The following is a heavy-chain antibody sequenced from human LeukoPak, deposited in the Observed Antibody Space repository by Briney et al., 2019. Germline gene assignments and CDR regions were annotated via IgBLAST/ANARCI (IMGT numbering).Heavy chain of an antibody. V-gene: IGHV3-30*18. CDR1: GFTFSSYG. CDR2: ISYDGSNK. J-gene: IGHJ4*02. Sequence: GGSLRLSCAASGFTFSSYGMHWVRQAPGKGLEWVAVISYDGSNKYYADSVKGRFTISRDNSKSTLYLQMNSLRAEDTAVYYCAKDQWLVQYYFDYWGQGTLVTVSS. D-gene: IGHD6-19*01. CDR3: AKDQWLVQYYFDY.